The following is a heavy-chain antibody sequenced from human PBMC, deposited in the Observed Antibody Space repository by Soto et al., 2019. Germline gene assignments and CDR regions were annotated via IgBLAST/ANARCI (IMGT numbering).Heavy chain of an antibody. CDR1: GGSISSYY. J-gene: IGHJ2*01. CDR2: IYYSGTT. V-gene: IGHV4-59*08. CDR3: ARFNWYFDL. Sequence: QVQLQESGPGLVKPSETLSLTCTVSGGSISSYYWSWIRQPPGKGLEWIGYIYYSGTTNSNPSLKSRVNISVDTSKTQFSLTLSSVTAADTAVYYCARFNWYFDLWGRGTLVTVSS.